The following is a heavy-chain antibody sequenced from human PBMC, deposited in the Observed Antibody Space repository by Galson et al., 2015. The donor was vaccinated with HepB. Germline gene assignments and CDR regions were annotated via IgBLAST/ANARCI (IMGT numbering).Heavy chain of an antibody. CDR1: GYTFTGYY. V-gene: IGHV1-2*02. J-gene: IGHJ4*02. Sequence: SVKVSCKASGYTFTGYYMHWVRQAPGQGLEWMGWINPNSGGTNYAQKFQGRVTMTRDTSISTAYMELSRLRSDDTAVYYCARAYDFWSGYYTPYFDYWGQGTLVTVSS. D-gene: IGHD3-3*01. CDR2: INPNSGGT. CDR3: ARAYDFWSGYYTPYFDY.